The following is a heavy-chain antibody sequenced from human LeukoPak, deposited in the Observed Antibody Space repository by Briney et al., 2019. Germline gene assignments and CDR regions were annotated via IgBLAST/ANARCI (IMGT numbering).Heavy chain of an antibody. CDR3: ARLTMVRGVIFLNWFDP. CDR2: IYHSGST. CDR1: GGSISSGGYY. Sequence: SQTLSLTCTVSGGSISSGGYYWSWIRQPPGKGLEWIGYIYHSGSTYYNPSLKSRVTISVDTSKNQFSLKLSSVTAADTAVYYCARLTMVRGVIFLNWFDPWGQGTLVTVSS. J-gene: IGHJ5*02. V-gene: IGHV4-30-2*02. D-gene: IGHD3-10*01.